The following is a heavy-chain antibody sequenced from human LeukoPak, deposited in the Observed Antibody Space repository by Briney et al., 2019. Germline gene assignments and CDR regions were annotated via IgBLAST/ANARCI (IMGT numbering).Heavy chain of an antibody. CDR1: GFTFSSYS. J-gene: IGHJ4*02. V-gene: IGHV3-21*01. D-gene: IGHD3-22*01. CDR2: ISSSSSSI. Sequence: GGSLRLSCAASGFTFSSYSMNWVRQAPGKGLEWVSSISSSSSSIYYADSVKGRFTISRDNAKNSLYLQMNSLSAEDTAVYYCAKDVEYYDSSGHSDYWGQGTLVTVSS. CDR3: AKDVEYYDSSGHSDY.